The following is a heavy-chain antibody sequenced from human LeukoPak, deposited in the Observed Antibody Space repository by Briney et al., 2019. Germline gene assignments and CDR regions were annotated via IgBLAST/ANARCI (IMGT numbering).Heavy chain of an antibody. D-gene: IGHD1-7*01. CDR3: AKAPWIYVGDGAFDI. CDR2: ISGSGSGA. V-gene: IGHV3-23*01. Sequence: GGSLRLSCAASGFTFSSSAMSWVRQPPGKGLEWISTISGSGSGADYADSVKGRFTFSRDNSKNTLFLQMNSLRAEDTAVYYCAKAPWIYVGDGAFDIWGQGTMVTVSS. CDR1: GFTFSSSA. J-gene: IGHJ3*02.